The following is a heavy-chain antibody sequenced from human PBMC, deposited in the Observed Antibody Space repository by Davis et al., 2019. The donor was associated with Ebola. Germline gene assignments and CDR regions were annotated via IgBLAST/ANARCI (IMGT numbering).Heavy chain of an antibody. CDR2: INSDGSST. CDR3: ARTKGFGDYDYGMDV. V-gene: IGHV3-74*01. Sequence: HTGGSLRLSCAASGFTFSSYWMHWVRQAPGKGLVWVSRINSDGSSTSYADSVKGRFTISRDNAKNTLYLQMNSLRAEDTAVYYCARTKGFGDYDYGMDVWGQGTTVTVSS. D-gene: IGHD3-16*01. J-gene: IGHJ6*02. CDR1: GFTFSSYW.